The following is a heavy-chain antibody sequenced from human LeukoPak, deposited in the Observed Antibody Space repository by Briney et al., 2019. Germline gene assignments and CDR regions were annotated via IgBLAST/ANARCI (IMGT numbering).Heavy chain of an antibody. D-gene: IGHD6-19*01. Sequence: SETLSLTCAVYGGSFSGYYWSWIRQPPGKGLEWIGEINHSGSTNYNPSLKSRATISVDTSKNQFSLKLSSVTAADTAVYYCARVGLVRSFDYWGQGTLVTVSS. J-gene: IGHJ4*02. CDR3: ARVGLVRSFDY. CDR1: GGSFSGYY. CDR2: INHSGST. V-gene: IGHV4-34*01.